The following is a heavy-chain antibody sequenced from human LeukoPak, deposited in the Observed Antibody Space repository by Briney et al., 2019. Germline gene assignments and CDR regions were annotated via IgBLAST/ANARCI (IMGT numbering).Heavy chain of an antibody. Sequence: PSETLSLTCAVYGGSFSGYYWSWIRQPPGKGLEWIGEINHSGSTNYNPSLKSRVTISVDTSKNQFSLKLSSVPAADTAVYYCARGPWGYYDSSGYYGTKYFQHWGQGTLVTVSS. CDR3: ARGPWGYYDSSGYYGTKYFQH. CDR2: INHSGST. CDR1: GGSFSGYY. D-gene: IGHD3-22*01. J-gene: IGHJ1*01. V-gene: IGHV4-34*01.